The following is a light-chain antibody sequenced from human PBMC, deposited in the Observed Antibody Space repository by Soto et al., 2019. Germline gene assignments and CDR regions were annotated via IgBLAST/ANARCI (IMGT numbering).Light chain of an antibody. Sequence: VLTQSPATLSLSPGERATLSCRASQSVNSGYLAWHQQKPGQAPRILMYDASTRATGIPARFSGSGSGTEFTLTISSLQSEDFAVYYCQQYHNWPITFGQGTRLEI. J-gene: IGKJ5*01. CDR3: QQYHNWPIT. V-gene: IGKV3-15*01. CDR2: DAS. CDR1: QSVNSGY.